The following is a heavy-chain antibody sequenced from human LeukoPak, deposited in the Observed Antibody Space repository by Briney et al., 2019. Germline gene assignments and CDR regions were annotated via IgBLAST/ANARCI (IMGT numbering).Heavy chain of an antibody. CDR2: ISYDGSNK. D-gene: IGHD6-13*01. CDR3: ARERVAAAGTGSRFDY. Sequence: GGSLRLSCAASGFTFSSYAMHWVRQAPGKGLEWVAVISYDGSNKYYADSVKGRFAISRDNSKNTLYLQMNSLRAEDTAVYYCARERVAAAGTGSRFDYWGQGTLLTVSS. J-gene: IGHJ4*02. CDR1: GFTFSSYA. V-gene: IGHV3-30*09.